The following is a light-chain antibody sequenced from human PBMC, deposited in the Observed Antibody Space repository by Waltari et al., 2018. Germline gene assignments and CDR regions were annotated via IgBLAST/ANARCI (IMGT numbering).Light chain of an antibody. CDR3: EVWGERVSGRV. CDR2: NNN. V-gene: IGLV1-47*02. J-gene: IGLJ3*02. CDR1: TSNIGANL. Sequence: QSVLTQPPSASGTPGQRVTISCSGSTSNIGANLVYWYQQLPGKAPTLLIYNNNQRPSGVPVRVSVSRSGTWAALAISGGRSEEEAEYYCEVWGERVSGRVLGGGTKLTVL.